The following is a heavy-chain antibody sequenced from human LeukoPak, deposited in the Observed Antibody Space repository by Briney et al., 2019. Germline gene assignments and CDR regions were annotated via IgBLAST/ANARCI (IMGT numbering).Heavy chain of an antibody. Sequence: GASVKVSCKASGYTFTSYGISWVRQAPGQGLEWMGWISAYNGNTNYAQKPQGRVTMTTDTSTSTAYMELSSLRSEDTAVYYCARVWNVAGNGGNQYYFDYWGQGTLVTVSS. CDR2: ISAYNGNT. J-gene: IGHJ4*02. V-gene: IGHV1-18*04. D-gene: IGHD6-19*01. CDR1: GYTFTSYG. CDR3: ARVWNVAGNGGNQYYFDY.